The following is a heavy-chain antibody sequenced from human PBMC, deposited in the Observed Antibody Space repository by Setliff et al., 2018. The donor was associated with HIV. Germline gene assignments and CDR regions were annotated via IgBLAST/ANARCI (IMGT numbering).Heavy chain of an antibody. CDR1: GYTFTDYY. Sequence: ASVKVSCKASGYTFTDYYMHWVQQAPGKGLEWMGHVDPKDGKTLYAENLRGRITITADTSTDTAYMELNSLRSEDTAMYYCATLDYYGSQTYNLALHYWGQGTLVTSPQ. CDR2: VDPKDGKT. J-gene: IGHJ4*02. CDR3: ATLDYYGSQTYNLALHY. V-gene: IGHV1-69-2*01. D-gene: IGHD3-10*01.